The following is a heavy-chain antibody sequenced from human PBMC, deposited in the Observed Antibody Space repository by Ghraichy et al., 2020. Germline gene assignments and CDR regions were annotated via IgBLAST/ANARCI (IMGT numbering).Heavy chain of an antibody. J-gene: IGHJ3*02. CDR3: AREYGDYGPSVGGQDAFDI. Sequence: GESLNISCAASGFTFSSYSMNWVRQAPGKGLEWVSSISSSSSYIYYADSVKGRFTISRDNAKNSLYLQMNSLRAEDTAVYYCAREYGDYGPSVGGQDAFDIWGQGTMVTVSS. D-gene: IGHD4-17*01. CDR1: GFTFSSYS. CDR2: ISSSSSYI. V-gene: IGHV3-21*01.